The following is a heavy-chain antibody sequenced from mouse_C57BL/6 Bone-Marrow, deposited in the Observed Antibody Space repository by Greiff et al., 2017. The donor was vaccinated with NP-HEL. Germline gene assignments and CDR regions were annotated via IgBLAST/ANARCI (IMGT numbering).Heavy chain of an antibody. J-gene: IGHJ2*01. CDR2: INPYNGGT. Sequence: VQLQQSGPVLVKPGASVKMSCKASGYTFTDYYMNWVKQSHGKSLEWIGVINPYNGGTSYNQKFKGKATLTVDKSSSTAYMELNSLTSEDSAVYYCTLLRGPFDYWGQGTTLTVSS. CDR3: TLLRGPFDY. CDR1: GYTFTDYY. D-gene: IGHD1-1*01. V-gene: IGHV1-19*01.